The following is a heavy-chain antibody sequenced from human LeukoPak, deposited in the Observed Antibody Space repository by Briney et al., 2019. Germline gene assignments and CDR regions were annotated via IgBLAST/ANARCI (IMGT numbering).Heavy chain of an antibody. Sequence: GGSLRLSCAASGFTFSSYSMNWVRQAPGKGLEWVSSVSSSSSYIYYADSVKGRFTISRDNAKNSLYLQMNSLRAEDTAVYYCARDNYYDSSGLGYWGQGTLVTVSS. J-gene: IGHJ4*02. CDR3: ARDNYYDSSGLGY. CDR1: GFTFSSYS. CDR2: VSSSSSYI. D-gene: IGHD3-22*01. V-gene: IGHV3-21*01.